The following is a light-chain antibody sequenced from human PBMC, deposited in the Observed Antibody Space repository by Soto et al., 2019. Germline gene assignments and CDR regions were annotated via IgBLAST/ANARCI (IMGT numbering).Light chain of an antibody. CDR1: QSVSSSY. J-gene: IGKJ1*01. Sequence: EIVLTQSPGTLSLSPGERATLSCRASQSVSSSYLAWYQQKPGLAPRLLIYGASSRATGIPDRFSGSGSGTDFTLTISRLEPEDFAVYYCQQYGSSPWTFGQGTKEEIK. V-gene: IGKV3-20*01. CDR2: GAS. CDR3: QQYGSSPWT.